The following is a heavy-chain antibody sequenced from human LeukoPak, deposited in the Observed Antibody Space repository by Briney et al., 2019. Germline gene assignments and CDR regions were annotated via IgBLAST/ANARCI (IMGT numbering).Heavy chain of an antibody. V-gene: IGHV3-30*02. CDR1: GFTFSSYG. CDR3: AKRYDRAPHDAFDI. Sequence: GGSLRLSCAASGFTFSSYGMHWVRQAPGKELEWVAFIRYDGSNKYYADSVKGRFTISRDNSKNTLYLQMNSPRAEDTAVYYCAKRYDRAPHDAFDIWGQGTMVTVSS. J-gene: IGHJ3*02. CDR2: IRYDGSNK. D-gene: IGHD3-22*01.